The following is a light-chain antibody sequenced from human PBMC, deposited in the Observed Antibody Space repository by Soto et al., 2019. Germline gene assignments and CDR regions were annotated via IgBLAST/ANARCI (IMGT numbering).Light chain of an antibody. CDR3: LQYNRLYT. V-gene: IGKV1-5*03. Sequence: DIQMTQSPSTLSASVGDRVTITCWASQRLSGWLAWYQQKPGKAPRLLIHKTSSLESGVPSRFSGSGSGTEFTLTISSLQPDDSATYYCLQYNRLYTFGQGTKLDIK. J-gene: IGKJ2*01. CDR1: QRLSGW. CDR2: KTS.